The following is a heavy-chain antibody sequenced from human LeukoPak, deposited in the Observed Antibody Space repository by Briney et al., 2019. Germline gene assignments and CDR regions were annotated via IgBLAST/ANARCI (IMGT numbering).Heavy chain of an antibody. CDR2: ISGSGGKT. Sequence: PGGSLRLSCAASGFTFSSSAMTWVRQAPEKGLEWVSSISGSGGKTYYADSVKGRFTISRDNSKNTLYLQMNSLRAEDTAVYYCATRFGDYYDSSGNYFDYWGQGTLVTVSS. CDR1: GFTFSSSA. J-gene: IGHJ4*02. V-gene: IGHV3-23*01. D-gene: IGHD3-22*01. CDR3: ATRFGDYYDSSGNYFDY.